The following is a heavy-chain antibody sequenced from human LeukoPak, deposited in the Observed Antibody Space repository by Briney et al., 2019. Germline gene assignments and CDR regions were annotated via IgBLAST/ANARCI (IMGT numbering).Heavy chain of an antibody. J-gene: IGHJ4*02. CDR2: ISGNGGNT. V-gene: IGHV3-23*01. CDR3: ATRIAVAGTVY. D-gene: IGHD6-19*01. Sequence: GGSLRLSCEASGFTFSNYAMNWVRQAPGKGLEWVSSISGNGGNTYYADSVKGRFTISRDNPKNTLYLQVNNLRAEDTAVYYCATRIAVAGTVYWGQGTLVTVSS. CDR1: GFTFSNYA.